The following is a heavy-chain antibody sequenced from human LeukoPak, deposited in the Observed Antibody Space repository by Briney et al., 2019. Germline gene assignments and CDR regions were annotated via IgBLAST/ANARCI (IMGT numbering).Heavy chain of an antibody. D-gene: IGHD5-12*01. J-gene: IGHJ4*02. CDR2: IYHSGST. CDR1: GGSISSGGYS. CDR3: ARVSRWLGYYFDY. V-gene: IGHV4-30-2*01. Sequence: SETLSLTCAVSGGSISSGGYSWSWIRQPPGKGLEWIGYIYHSGSTYYNPSLKSRVTISVDRSKNQFSLKLSSVTAADTAVYYCARVSRWLGYYFDYWGQGTLVTVSS.